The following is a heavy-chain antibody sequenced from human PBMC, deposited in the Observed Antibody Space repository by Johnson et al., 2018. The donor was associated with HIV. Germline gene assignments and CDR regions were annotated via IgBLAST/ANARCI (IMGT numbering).Heavy chain of an antibody. J-gene: IGHJ3*02. CDR1: GFTFSSYA. CDR3: ARDRRITIFGSGRAVQSNDAFDI. D-gene: IGHD3-3*01. Sequence: QVQLVESGGGVVQPGRSLRPSCAASGFTFSSYAMPWVRQAPGKGLECVAVISYDGSNKYYADSVKGRFTISRDNSNNTLYLQMNSLRAEDTAVYYCARDRRITIFGSGRAVQSNDAFDIWGQGTMVTVSS. V-gene: IGHV3-30*04. CDR2: ISYDGSNK.